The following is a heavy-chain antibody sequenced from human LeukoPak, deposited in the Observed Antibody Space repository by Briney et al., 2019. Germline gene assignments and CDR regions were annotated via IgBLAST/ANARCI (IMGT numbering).Heavy chain of an antibody. CDR3: ARHVHYGDYGFDY. CDR1: GGSISSSSYY. V-gene: IGHV4-39*01. D-gene: IGHD4-17*01. Sequence: PSETLSLTCTVSGGSISSSSYYWGWIRQPPGKGLEWIGSIYYSGSTYYNPSLKSRVTISVDTSKNQFSLKLSSVTAADTAVYYCARHVHYGDYGFDYWGQGTLVTVSS. J-gene: IGHJ4*02. CDR2: IYYSGST.